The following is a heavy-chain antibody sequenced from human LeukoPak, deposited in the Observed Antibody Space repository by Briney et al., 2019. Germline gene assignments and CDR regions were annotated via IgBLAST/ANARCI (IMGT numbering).Heavy chain of an antibody. J-gene: IGHJ4*02. CDR3: ASVSSGTLGY. V-gene: IGHV1-69*06. Sequence: SVKVSCKASGGTFSSYAISWVRQAPGQGLEWMGGIIPIFGTANYAQKFQGRVTITADKSTSTVYMELSSLRSEDTAVYYCASVSSGTLGYWGQGTLVTVSS. CDR1: GGTFSSYA. D-gene: IGHD3-22*01. CDR2: IIPIFGTA.